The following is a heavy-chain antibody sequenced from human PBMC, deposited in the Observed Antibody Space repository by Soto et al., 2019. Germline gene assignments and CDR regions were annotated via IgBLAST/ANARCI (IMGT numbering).Heavy chain of an antibody. D-gene: IGHD2-8*02. CDR2: IWFDGNNR. V-gene: IGHV3-33*01. CDR1: GFMFSNHG. CDR3: MRVAYWSDEASDY. Sequence: QVQLVESGGGVVQPGRSLRLSCAASGFMFSNHGMHWVRQAPGKGLEWVAVIWFDGNNRYYADSVKGRLTISRDNSKNIVNRQMNSLRTEDRAVDYWMRVAYWSDEASDYWGQVTLVTVSS. J-gene: IGHJ4*02.